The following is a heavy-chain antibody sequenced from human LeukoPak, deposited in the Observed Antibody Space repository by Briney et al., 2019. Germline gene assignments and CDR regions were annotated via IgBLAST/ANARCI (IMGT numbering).Heavy chain of an antibody. D-gene: IGHD6-19*01. CDR2: ISGSGGST. V-gene: IGHV3-23*01. CDR3: AKVFYPAAGTGRVDFPFDY. CDR1: GFTFDDYG. J-gene: IGHJ4*02. Sequence: GGSLRLSCAASGFTFDDYGMSWVRQAPGRGLEWVSSISGSGGSTYYADSVKGRFTISRDNSKTTLYLQMNSLRAEDTAVYYCAKVFYPAAGTGRVDFPFDYWGQGTLVTVSS.